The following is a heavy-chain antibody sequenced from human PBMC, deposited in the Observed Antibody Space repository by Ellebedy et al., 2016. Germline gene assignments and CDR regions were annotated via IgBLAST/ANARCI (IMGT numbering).Heavy chain of an antibody. CDR3: ARDYVVATTHYAMDV. CDR2: VSYSGST. J-gene: IGHJ6*02. Sequence: SETLSLXXTVSGGSISSRSYYWGWIRQPPGKGLEWIGTVSYSGSTYYNPSLKSRVTISVDTSKNQFSLKLSSVTAADTAVYYCARDYVVATTHYAMDVWGQGTTVTVSS. V-gene: IGHV4-39*07. CDR1: GGSISSRSYY. D-gene: IGHD5-12*01.